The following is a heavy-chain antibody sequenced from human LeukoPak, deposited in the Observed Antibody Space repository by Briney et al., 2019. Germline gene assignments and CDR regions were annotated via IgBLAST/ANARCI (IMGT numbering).Heavy chain of an antibody. CDR1: GGSISSYY. CDR2: IYPGDSDT. D-gene: IGHD2-15*01. Sequence: ETLSLTCTVSGGSISSYYWSWIRQPPGKGLEWMGIIYPGDSDTRYSPSFQGQVTISAGKSISTAYLQWSSLKASDTAMYYCARCGGSYGPIDYWGQGTLVTVSS. J-gene: IGHJ4*02. CDR3: ARCGGSYGPIDY. V-gene: IGHV5-51*01.